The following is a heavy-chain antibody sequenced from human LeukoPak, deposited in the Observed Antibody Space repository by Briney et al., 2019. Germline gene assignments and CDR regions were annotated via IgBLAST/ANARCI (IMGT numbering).Heavy chain of an antibody. CDR3: ARRDSSGYYFKDMDY. V-gene: IGHV4-38-2*02. D-gene: IGHD3-22*01. CDR1: GYSISNGYY. J-gene: IGHJ4*02. Sequence: SETLSLTCTVSGYSISNGYYWGWIRQPPGKGLEWIGSIYHSGSTYYNPSLKSRVTISVDTSKNQFSLKLSSVTAADTAVYYCARRDSSGYYFKDMDYWGQGTLVTVSS. CDR2: IYHSGST.